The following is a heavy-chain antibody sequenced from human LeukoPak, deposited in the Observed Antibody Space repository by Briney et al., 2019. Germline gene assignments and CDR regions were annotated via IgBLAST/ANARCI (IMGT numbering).Heavy chain of an antibody. J-gene: IGHJ6*02. CDR3: ARAGSSGPYCTIGSCYGMDV. D-gene: IGHD2-8*01. CDR1: GGSISSGGYY. Sequence: SETLSLTCTVSGGSISSGGYYWSWIRQHPGKGLEWVGYGYCNGRSYYNPSLRSRLTMTVDTSSNQFSLELSSVTAADTAVYYCARAGSSGPYCTIGSCYGMDVWGQGTTVTVSS. CDR2: GYCNGRS. V-gene: IGHV4-30-4*08.